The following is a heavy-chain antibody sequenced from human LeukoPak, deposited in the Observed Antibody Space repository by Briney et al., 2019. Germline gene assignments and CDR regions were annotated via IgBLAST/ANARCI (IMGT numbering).Heavy chain of an antibody. J-gene: IGHJ4*02. CDR1: GYTFTSYG. D-gene: IGHD1-26*01. CDR3: ARDRDRSGSQSY. V-gene: IGHV1-18*01. CDR2: ISANNGNTKYNT. Sequence: ASVKVSCKASGYTFTSYGISWVRQAPGQGLEWMVWISANNGNTKYNTKYAQNLQGRVTMTTDISTSTAYMELRTLRSDDTAVYYCARDRDRSGSQSYWGQGTLVTVSS.